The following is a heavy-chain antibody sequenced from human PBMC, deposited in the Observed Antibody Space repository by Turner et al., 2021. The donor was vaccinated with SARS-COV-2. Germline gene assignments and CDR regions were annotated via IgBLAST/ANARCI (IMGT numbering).Heavy chain of an antibody. CDR3: ARFKLGSGYNWFDP. J-gene: IGHJ5*02. CDR1: GVPISNYC. D-gene: IGHD3-3*01. V-gene: IGHV4-59*01. CDR2: ICYSGST. Sequence: QVQLQESGPGLVKPSETLSLACTASGVPISNYCWSWIRKSPEKGLEWIAYICYSGSTHHNPSLKSRVTISLDTSKNQVSLKLISVTAADTAVYYCARFKLGSGYNWFDPWGQGTLVTVSS.